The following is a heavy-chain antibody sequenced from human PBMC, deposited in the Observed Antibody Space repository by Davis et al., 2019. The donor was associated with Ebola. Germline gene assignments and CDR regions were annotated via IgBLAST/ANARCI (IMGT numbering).Heavy chain of an antibody. CDR2: IYPGDSDT. J-gene: IGHJ4*02. V-gene: IGHV5-51*01. CDR3: ARGGDKDRGNYYSHS. Sequence: GESLKISCQVSGYTFTSYWIGWVRQMPGKGLEWMGFIYPGDSDTRYSPSFQGQVTISADNSISTAYPQWSSLKASDPAMYFCARGGDKDRGNYYSHSWGQGTPVTGSS. CDR1: GYTFTSYW. D-gene: IGHD3-22*01.